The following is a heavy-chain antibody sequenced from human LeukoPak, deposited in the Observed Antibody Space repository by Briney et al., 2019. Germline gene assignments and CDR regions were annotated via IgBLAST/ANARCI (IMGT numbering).Heavy chain of an antibody. CDR3: ARVFPEGALDY. V-gene: IGHV4-30-2*01. J-gene: IGHJ4*02. CDR1: GGSISSGGDS. CDR2: IYHSGST. D-gene: IGHD1-26*01. Sequence: SETLSLTCAVWGGSISSGGDSGRWIRQPPGREVQSIGYIYHSGSTYYTPSLRSRLTISVATSKTQFSLKLSSVAAADTAVYYCARVFPEGALDYWGQGTLVTVSS.